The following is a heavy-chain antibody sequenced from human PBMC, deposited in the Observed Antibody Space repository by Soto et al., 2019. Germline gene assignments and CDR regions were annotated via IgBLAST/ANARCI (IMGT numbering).Heavy chain of an antibody. D-gene: IGHD6-19*01. V-gene: IGHV3-23*01. Sequence: EVQLLESGGGLVQPGGSLRLYCAASGFTFSNYAMTWVHQAPGRGLEWVSAIGTSGGTTYYADSVKGRFTISRDNSKNTVYLQMNSLRAEDTAVYYCAKLSPDGNPYSSGWPLDYWGQGTLVTVSS. CDR2: IGTSGGTT. CDR1: GFTFSNYA. CDR3: AKLSPDGNPYSSGWPLDY. J-gene: IGHJ4*02.